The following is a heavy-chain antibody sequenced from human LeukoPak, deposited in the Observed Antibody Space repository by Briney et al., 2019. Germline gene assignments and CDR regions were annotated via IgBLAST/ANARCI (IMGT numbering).Heavy chain of an antibody. CDR2: ISGSGGST. CDR1: GFTFSSYA. Sequence: GGSLRLSCAASGFTFSSYAMSWVRQAPGKGLEWVSAISGSGGSTYYADSVKGRLTISRDNSKNTLYLQMNSLRAEDTAVYYCAKGTTLLRFLEWLLYFRYWGQGTLATVSS. D-gene: IGHD3-3*01. J-gene: IGHJ4*02. CDR3: AKGTTLLRFLEWLLYFRY. V-gene: IGHV3-23*01.